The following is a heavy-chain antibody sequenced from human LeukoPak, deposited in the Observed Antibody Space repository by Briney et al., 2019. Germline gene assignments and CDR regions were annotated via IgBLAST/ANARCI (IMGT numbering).Heavy chain of an antibody. V-gene: IGHV3-53*01. D-gene: IGHD4-23*01. CDR1: GFTVSSNY. J-gene: IGHJ4*02. CDR3: ATPRRAITVAPFDY. Sequence: GGSLRLSCAAPGFTVSSNYMSWVRQAPRKGLEWDSVIYSGGSTYYADAVKGRFTISRDNSKNTLYLQMNSLRAEDTAVYYCATPRRAITVAPFDYWGQGTLVTVSS. CDR2: IYSGGST.